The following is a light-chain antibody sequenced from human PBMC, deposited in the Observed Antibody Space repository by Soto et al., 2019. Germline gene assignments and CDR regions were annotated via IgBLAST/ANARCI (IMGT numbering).Light chain of an antibody. V-gene: IGLV2-23*01. CDR3: CSYAGGGTWV. J-gene: IGLJ3*02. CDR1: SSDVGSYNL. Sequence: QSVLTQPASVSGSPGQSITISCTGTSSDVGSYNLVSWCQQHPGKAPKLMIYEGSKRPSGVSNRFSGSKSGNTASLTISGLQAEDEADYYCCSYAGGGTWVFGGGTKLTVL. CDR2: EGS.